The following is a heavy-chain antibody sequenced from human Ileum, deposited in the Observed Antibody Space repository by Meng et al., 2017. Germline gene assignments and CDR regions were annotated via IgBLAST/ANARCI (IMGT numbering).Heavy chain of an antibody. CDR3: AASLDGNRFDP. J-gene: IGHJ5*02. V-gene: IGHV4-30-4*01. CDR2: IFDTGPP. D-gene: IGHD1-26*01. Sequence: VQLQESGPGLVKSSQTLSLTVTVSGGSIRSGDYYWSWIRQPPGKGLEWIGYIFDTGPPSYSPPLRSRLSISMDTSKNQFSLRLTSVSAADTAVYYCAASLDGNRFDPWGQGTLVTVSS. CDR1: GGSIRSGDYY.